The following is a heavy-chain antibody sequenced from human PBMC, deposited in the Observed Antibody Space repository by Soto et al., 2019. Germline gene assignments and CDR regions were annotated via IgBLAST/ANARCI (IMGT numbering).Heavy chain of an antibody. V-gene: IGHV3-23*01. CDR2: ASAGGDMT. Sequence: DVQLLESGGHLVQPGGSLRLSCAASGFTFSSYAMSWVRQAPGKGLEWVSSASAGGDMTYYSDSVKGRFTISRDNSNNALFLQMNSLRIEDTALYYCARGDRGGSGSPASYYYSGVDVWGQGTTVTVS. CDR3: ARGDRGGSGSPASYYYSGVDV. CDR1: GFTFSSYA. J-gene: IGHJ6*02. D-gene: IGHD3-10*01.